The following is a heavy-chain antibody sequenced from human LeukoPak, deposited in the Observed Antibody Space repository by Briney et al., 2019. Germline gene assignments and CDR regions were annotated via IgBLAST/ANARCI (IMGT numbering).Heavy chain of an antibody. V-gene: IGHV3-48*03. J-gene: IGHJ3*02. CDR2: MATSGSAI. D-gene: IGHD2-2*01. CDR1: GFTFSSYE. CDR3: VRGGYCSSTICYWYNAFDM. Sequence: GVLRLSCAASGFTFSSYEMSWVRQAPGKGLEWASYMATSGSAIYYADSVKGRFTISRDNAKNSLYLQMNSLRAEDMAVYYCVRGGYCSSTICYWYNAFDMWGQGTMVTVSS.